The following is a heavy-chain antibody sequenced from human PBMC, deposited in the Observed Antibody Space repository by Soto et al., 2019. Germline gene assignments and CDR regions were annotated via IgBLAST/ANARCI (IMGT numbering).Heavy chain of an antibody. CDR2: MNPNSGNT. Sequence: GASVKVSCKASGYTFTSYDINWVRQATGQGLEWMGWMNPNSGNTAYAQKFQGRITMTRSTSISTAYMELSSLRSEDTAVYYCAREKVTSGYPDRGQGALVTVSS. D-gene: IGHD5-12*01. V-gene: IGHV1-8*01. CDR3: AREKVTSGYPD. J-gene: IGHJ4*02. CDR1: GYTFTSYD.